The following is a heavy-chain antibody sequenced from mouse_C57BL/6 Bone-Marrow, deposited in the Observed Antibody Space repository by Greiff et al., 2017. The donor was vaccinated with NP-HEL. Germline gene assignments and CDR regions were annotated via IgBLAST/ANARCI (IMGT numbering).Heavy chain of an antibody. D-gene: IGHD1-1*01. CDR1: GYTFTSYW. V-gene: IGHV1-55*01. Sequence: QVQLQQPGAELVKPFAPVNLSRTSSGYTFTSYWITWVKQRPGQGLEWIGDIYPGSGSTNYNEKFKSKATLTVDTSSSTAYMQLSSLTSEDSAVYYCARGDGSGAWFAYWGQGTLVTVSA. CDR2: IYPGSGST. CDR3: ARGDGSGAWFAY. J-gene: IGHJ3*01.